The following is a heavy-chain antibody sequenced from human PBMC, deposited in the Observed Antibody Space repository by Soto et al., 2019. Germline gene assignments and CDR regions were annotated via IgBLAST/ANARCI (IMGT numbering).Heavy chain of an antibody. D-gene: IGHD2-2*01. CDR3: ARGQVVVVPAAMAWFDP. CDR2: MNPNSGNT. V-gene: IGHV1-8*01. CDR1: GYTFTSYD. J-gene: IGHJ5*02. Sequence: QEQLVQSGAEVKKPGASVKVSCKASGYTFTSYDINWVRQATGQGLEWMGWMNPNSGNTGYAQKFQGRVTMTRNTSISTAYMELSSLRSEDTAVYYCARGQVVVVPAAMAWFDPWGQGTLVTVSS.